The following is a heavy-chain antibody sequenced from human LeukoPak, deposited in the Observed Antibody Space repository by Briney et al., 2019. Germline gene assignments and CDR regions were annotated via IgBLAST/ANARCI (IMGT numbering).Heavy chain of an antibody. CDR1: GFTFSSYW. J-gene: IGHJ4*02. Sequence: GGSLRLSCEASGFTFSSYWMSWVRQAPGKGLEWVANIKQDGSERYYVDSVKGRFTISRDNAKNSLSLQMNNLRVEDTAVYYCARAGSHWHYVYWGQGTVVTVSS. D-gene: IGHD3-10*01. V-gene: IGHV3-7*01. CDR3: ARAGSHWHYVY. CDR2: IKQDGSER.